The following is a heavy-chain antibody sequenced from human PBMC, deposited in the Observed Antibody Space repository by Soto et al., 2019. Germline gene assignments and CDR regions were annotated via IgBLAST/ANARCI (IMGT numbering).Heavy chain of an antibody. CDR3: ARDPSYYGMDV. J-gene: IGHJ6*02. CDR1: GYTFTSYA. CDR2: INAGNGNT. Sequence: ASVKVSCEASGYTFTSYAMHWVRQAPGQRLEWMGWINAGNGNTKYSQKFQGRVTITRDTSASTAYMELSSLRSEDTAAYYCARDPSYYGMDVWGQGTTVTVSS. V-gene: IGHV1-3*01.